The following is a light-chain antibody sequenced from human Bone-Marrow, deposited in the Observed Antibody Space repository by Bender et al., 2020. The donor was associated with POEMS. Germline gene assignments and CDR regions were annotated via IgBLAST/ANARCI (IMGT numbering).Light chain of an antibody. J-gene: IGLJ3*02. CDR2: SNY. Sequence: QSVLTQPPSASASPGQRVTISCSGSDSNIGGNNVNWYQHLPGTAPRLVVYSNYQRPSGVPARFSGSKSGTSASLAISDIQSEDEGDYYCSSWDDSLSGWVFGGGTKLTVL. V-gene: IGLV1-44*01. CDR3: SSWDDSLSGWV. CDR1: DSNIGGNN.